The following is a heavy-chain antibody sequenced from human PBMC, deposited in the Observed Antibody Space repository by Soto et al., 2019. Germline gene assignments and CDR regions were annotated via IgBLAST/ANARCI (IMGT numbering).Heavy chain of an antibody. V-gene: IGHV4-61*08. Sequence: PSETLSLTCTVSGGSISSGGYYWSWIRQHPGKGLEWVGYVYYTGTTMYNPSLKSRLTISVDRSKNQVSLNLTSVTAADTAVYYCARLGGYYQALDHWSQGTLVTVS. CDR3: ARLGGYYQALDH. J-gene: IGHJ4*02. CDR2: VYYTGTT. D-gene: IGHD3-3*01. CDR1: GGSISSGGYY.